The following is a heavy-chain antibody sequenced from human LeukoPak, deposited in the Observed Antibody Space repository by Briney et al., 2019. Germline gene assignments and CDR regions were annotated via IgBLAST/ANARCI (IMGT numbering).Heavy chain of an antibody. CDR1: GFTFSSYS. D-gene: IGHD5-12*01. V-gene: IGHV3-48*01. CDR3: ARTSVATRAYYYYYYMDV. J-gene: IGHJ6*03. CDR2: ISSSSSTI. Sequence: SGGSLRLSCAASGFTFSSYSMNWVRQAPGKGLEWVSYISSSSSTIYYADSVKGRFTISRDNAKNSLYLQMNSLRAEDTAVYYCARTSVATRAYYYYYYMDVWGKGTTVTVSS.